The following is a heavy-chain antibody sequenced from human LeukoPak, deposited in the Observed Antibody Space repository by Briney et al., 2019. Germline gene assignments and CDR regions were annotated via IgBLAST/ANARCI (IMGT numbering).Heavy chain of an antibody. CDR2: LQGDENDK. D-gene: IGHD5-18*01. V-gene: IGHV3-7*01. CDR1: GFRLSGYW. Sequence: GGSLRLSCAASGFRLSGYWMSWVRQAPGKGPEWVARLQGDENDKYFVDSVKGHITISRDNAKNSLYLQMNSLRDEDVSVYYSARGGYSFDYLGQRTLDTVSS. J-gene: IGHJ4*02. CDR3: ARGGYSFDY.